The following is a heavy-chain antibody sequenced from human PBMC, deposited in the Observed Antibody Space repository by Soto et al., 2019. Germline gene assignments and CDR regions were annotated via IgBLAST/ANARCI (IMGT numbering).Heavy chain of an antibody. V-gene: IGHV3-53*04. Sequence: EVQLVESGGGLVQPGGSLRLSCAASGFTVSSNYMSWVRQAPGKGLEWVSVIYSGGSTYYADSVKGRFTISRHNSKNTLYLQMNRLREETTDLYYCTRDRPSCGGGSGFYFDFWGKGTLVTVSS. J-gene: IGHJ4*02. CDR1: GFTVSSNY. CDR2: IYSGGST. CDR3: TRDRPSCGGGSGFYFDF. D-gene: IGHD2-21*01.